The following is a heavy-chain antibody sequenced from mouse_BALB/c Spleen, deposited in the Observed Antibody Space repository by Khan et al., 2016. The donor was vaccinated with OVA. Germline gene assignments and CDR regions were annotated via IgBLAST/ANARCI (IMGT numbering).Heavy chain of an antibody. CDR2: INPDRRTI. CDR3: AGSSYYYGSAWFAY. D-gene: IGHD1-1*01. Sequence: EVELVESGGGLVQPGGSLKLSCAASGFDFSRYWKSGVRQALGKGLEWIGEINPDRRTINYTPSLKNKFIIYRDNAKNKLFLQLSKVRAEDTALYYCAGSSYYYGSAWFAYWVQGALVTVAA. V-gene: IGHV4-1*02. CDR1: GFDFSRYW. J-gene: IGHJ3*01.